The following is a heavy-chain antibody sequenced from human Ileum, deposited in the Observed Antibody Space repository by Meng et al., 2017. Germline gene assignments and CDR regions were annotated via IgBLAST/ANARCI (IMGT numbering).Heavy chain of an antibody. J-gene: IGHJ4*02. CDR3: VRNEGYSLGD. Sequence: QVRLQEAGPGLGNPSGSLSLTCAVPGDSRGSRDWWSWVRQPPGKGLEWIGEISQESGRTNYNPSLKSRVTISLDKSKNQFSLNLNSVTAADTAVYYCVRNEGYSLGDWGQGTLVTVSS. CDR1: GDSRGSRDW. CDR2: ISQESGRT. V-gene: IGHV4-4*02. D-gene: IGHD2-21*01.